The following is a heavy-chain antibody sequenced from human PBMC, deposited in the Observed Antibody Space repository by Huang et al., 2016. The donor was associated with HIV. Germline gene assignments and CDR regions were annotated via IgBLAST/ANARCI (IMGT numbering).Heavy chain of an antibody. CDR2: IRSKDDSETT. CDR3: TRDSVYPNYYDGSGFYFDY. V-gene: IGHV3-49*05. CDR1: GFTFGNYG. J-gene: IGHJ4*02. D-gene: IGHD3-22*01. Sequence: EVQFVESGGGLVKQGRSLRLSCTASGFTFGNYGMSWFRQAPGKGLDWVGFIRSKDDSETTEYAASVKGRFTISRDDSKSIAYLQMNSLKPEDTAVYYCTRDSVYPNYYDGSGFYFDYWGQGTLVTVSS.